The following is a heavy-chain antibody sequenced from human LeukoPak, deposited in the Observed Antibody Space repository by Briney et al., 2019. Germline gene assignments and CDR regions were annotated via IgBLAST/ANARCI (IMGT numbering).Heavy chain of an antibody. CDR2: ISGSGGST. D-gene: IGHD6-19*01. CDR3: VTKRVAVVGTHYFVT. Sequence: GGTLSFSCSASGFTICAITWSWVRQAPGKGLEWVSGISGSGGSTYYADSVKGRFTISRDNSKNTLYLQMNSLRAEDTAVYYCVTKRVAVVGTHYFVTRGQGALVTVSS. V-gene: IGHV3-23*01. J-gene: IGHJ4*02. CDR1: GFTICAIT.